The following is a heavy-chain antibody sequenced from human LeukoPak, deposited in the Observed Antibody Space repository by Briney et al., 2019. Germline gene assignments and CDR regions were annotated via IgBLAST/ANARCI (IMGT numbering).Heavy chain of an antibody. Sequence: ASVKVSCTASGGTFSSYAISWVRQAPGQGLEWMGRIIPTLGIANYAQKFQGRVTITADKSTSTAYMELSSLRSEDTAVYYCATLWNYYDSSGYSHDYWGQGTLVTVSS. D-gene: IGHD3-22*01. J-gene: IGHJ4*02. CDR2: IIPTLGIA. CDR1: GGTFSSYA. CDR3: ATLWNYYDSSGYSHDY. V-gene: IGHV1-69*04.